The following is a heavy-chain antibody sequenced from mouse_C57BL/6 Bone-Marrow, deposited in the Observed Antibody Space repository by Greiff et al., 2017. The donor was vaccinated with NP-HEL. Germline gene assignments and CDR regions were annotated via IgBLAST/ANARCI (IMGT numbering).Heavy chain of an antibody. V-gene: IGHV1-64*01. Sequence: VQLQQPGAELVKPGASVKLSCKASGYTFTSYWMHWVKQRPGQGLEWIGMIHPNSGSTNYNEKFKSKATLTVDKSSSTAYMQRSSLTSEDSAVYYCAKEDGYWIFYYAMDYWGQGTSVTVSS. D-gene: IGHD2-3*01. J-gene: IGHJ4*01. CDR1: GYTFTSYW. CDR3: AKEDGYWIFYYAMDY. CDR2: IHPNSGST.